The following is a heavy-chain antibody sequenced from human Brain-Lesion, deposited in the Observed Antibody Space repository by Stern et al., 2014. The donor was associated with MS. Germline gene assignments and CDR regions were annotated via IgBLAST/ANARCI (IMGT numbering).Heavy chain of an antibody. V-gene: IGHV1-2*02. CDR1: GYIFTGYY. Sequence: QVQLVQSGAEVKKPGASVKVSCKTSGYIFTGYYIHWVRQAPGQGLEWMAWLNPNTGGPKYAQKFPGRVTMSRDTSISTAYVELSSLTSDDTAVYYCARDQRGITIFGVVTDYYYLGMDVWGQGTTVTVSS. D-gene: IGHD3-3*01. CDR2: LNPNTGGP. CDR3: ARDQRGITIFGVVTDYYYLGMDV. J-gene: IGHJ6*02.